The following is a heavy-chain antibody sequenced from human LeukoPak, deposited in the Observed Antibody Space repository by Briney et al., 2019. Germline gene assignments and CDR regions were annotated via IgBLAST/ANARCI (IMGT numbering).Heavy chain of an antibody. CDR1: GDSISSYY. J-gene: IGHJ4*02. CDR2: IYYSGST. V-gene: IGHV4-59*01. CDR3: ARYYSDSSGYWAADY. D-gene: IGHD3-22*01. Sequence: SETLSLTCTVSGDSISSYYWSWIRQPPGKGLEWIGYIYYSGSTNYTPSLKSRVTISVDRSKNQFSLKLSSVTAADTAVYYCARYYSDSSGYWAADYWGQGTLVTVSS.